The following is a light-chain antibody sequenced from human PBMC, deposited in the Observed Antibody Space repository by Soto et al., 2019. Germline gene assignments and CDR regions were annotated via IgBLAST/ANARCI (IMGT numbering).Light chain of an antibody. CDR2: WAS. V-gene: IGKV4-1*01. CDR1: QSVLYSSNNKNY. Sequence: DIVMTQSPDSLGVSLGERATISCKSSQSVLYSSNNKNYLAWYQQKPGQPPKLVIYWASIRETGVPDRFSGSGSETEFTLTIRSLQSEDFAVYFCQQYNNWPSFGQGTRLEIK. CDR3: QQYNNWPS. J-gene: IGKJ5*01.